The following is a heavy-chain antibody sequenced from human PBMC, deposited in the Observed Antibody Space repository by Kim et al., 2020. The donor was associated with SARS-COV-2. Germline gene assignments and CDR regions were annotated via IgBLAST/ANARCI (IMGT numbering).Heavy chain of an antibody. D-gene: IGHD3-10*01. CDR2: INSDGSST. CDR1: GFTFSSYW. J-gene: IGHJ6*02. CDR3: ARERELRFGELSIWGYYYYYGMDV. Sequence: GGSLRLSCAASGFTFSSYWMHWVRQAPGKGLVWVSRINSDGSSTSYADSVKGRFTISRDNAKNTLYLQMNSLRAEDTAVYYCARERELRFGELSIWGYYYYYGMDVWGQGTTVTVSS. V-gene: IGHV3-74*01.